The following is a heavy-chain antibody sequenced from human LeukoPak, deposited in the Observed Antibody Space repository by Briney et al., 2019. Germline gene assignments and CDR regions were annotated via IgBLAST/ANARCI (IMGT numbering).Heavy chain of an antibody. CDR1: GFTFDDYA. V-gene: IGHV3-53*01. J-gene: IGHJ4*02. CDR3: ARTYDSSGYYPFYFDY. Sequence: PGGSLRLSCAASGFTFDDYAMHWVRQAPGKGLEWVSVIYSGGSTYYADSVKGRFTISRDNSKNTLYLQMNSLRAEDTAVYYCARTYDSSGYYPFYFDYWGQGTLVTVSS. D-gene: IGHD3-22*01. CDR2: IYSGGST.